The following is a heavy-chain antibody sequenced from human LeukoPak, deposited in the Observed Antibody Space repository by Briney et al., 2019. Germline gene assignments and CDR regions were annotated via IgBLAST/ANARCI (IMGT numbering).Heavy chain of an antibody. D-gene: IGHD4/OR15-4a*01. J-gene: IGHJ4*02. Sequence: PGGSLRLSRAASGFTFSSYWMSWVRQAPGKGLEWVSVIYSGDTTAYADSVKGRFTISRDNSKNTLYLQLNSLRVEDTAVFYCARDPGGAKFDYWGQGALVTVSS. CDR3: ARDPGGAKFDY. V-gene: IGHV3-53*01. CDR1: GFTFSSYW. CDR2: IYSGDTT.